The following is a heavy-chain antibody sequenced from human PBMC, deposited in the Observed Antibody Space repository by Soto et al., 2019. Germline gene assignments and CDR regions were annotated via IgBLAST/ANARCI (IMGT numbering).Heavy chain of an antibody. CDR2: ISAYNGNT. J-gene: IGHJ4*02. V-gene: IGHV1-18*01. CDR1: GYTFISYG. Sequence: QVHLVQSGAEVKKPGASVKVSCKASGYTFISYGISWVRQAPGQGLEWMGWISAYNGNTNYAQKFKGRINMTTDTSTSTASMELRNLTSDETAVYYCARTGWSHYWGQGTLVTVSS. CDR3: ARTGWSHY. D-gene: IGHD2-15*01.